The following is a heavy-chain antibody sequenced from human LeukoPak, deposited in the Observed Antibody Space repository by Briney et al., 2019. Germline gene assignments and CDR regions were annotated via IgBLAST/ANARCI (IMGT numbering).Heavy chain of an antibody. CDR2: IYNSGIP. CDR1: GVSISSYY. J-gene: IGHJ4*02. CDR3: ARHGDVRYFDWLKDGFDY. Sequence: SETLSLTCTVFGVSISSYYWSWLRKPPGKGLEWIGYIYNSGIPNKNPSLKSRVTISGDTSKNQFSLKLSSVTAADTAVYYCARHGDVRYFDWLKDGFDYWGQGTLVTVSS. V-gene: IGHV4-4*09. D-gene: IGHD3-9*01.